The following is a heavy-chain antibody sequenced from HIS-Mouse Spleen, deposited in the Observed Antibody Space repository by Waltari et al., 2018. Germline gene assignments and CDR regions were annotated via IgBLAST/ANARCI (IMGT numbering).Heavy chain of an antibody. Sequence: QLQLQESGPGLVKPSETLSLTCTVSGGSISSSSYYWGWIRQPPGKGLEWIGSINYSWSTYYNPSLKGRGTISVDTSKNQFSPKLSSVTAADTAVYYCARDYGDNWFDPWGQGTLVTVSS. D-gene: IGHD4-17*01. J-gene: IGHJ5*02. V-gene: IGHV4-39*07. CDR3: ARDYGDNWFDP. CDR2: INYSWST. CDR1: GGSISSSSYY.